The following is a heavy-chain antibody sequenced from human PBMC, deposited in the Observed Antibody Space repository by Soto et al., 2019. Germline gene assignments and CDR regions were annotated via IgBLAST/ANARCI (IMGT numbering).Heavy chain of an antibody. Sequence: EVQLVESGGGLVQPGGSLRLSCEASGFTFRNYDMHWVRQGTGKGLEWVSGISAAGDPDYADSVEGRFTSSRENAQNSFCLQINSRSCGDTAVYYCARSDIYFYGLSVWGQGTTVSVSS. CDR2: ISAAGDP. V-gene: IGHV3-13*05. J-gene: IGHJ6*02. CDR3: ARSDIYFYGLSV. CDR1: GFTFRNYD.